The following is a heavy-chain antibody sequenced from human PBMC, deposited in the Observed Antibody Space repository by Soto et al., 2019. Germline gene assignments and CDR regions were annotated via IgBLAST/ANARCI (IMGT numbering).Heavy chain of an antibody. CDR3: ARADDFYYGMDV. Sequence: QVQLVQSGAEVKKPGASVKVSCKASGYTFTSYDINWVRQATGQGLEWMGWMNPNSGNTGYAQKFQGRVTMTRNSAISTAYRELSSLRSEGTAVYYCARADDFYYGMDVWGQGTTVTVSS. D-gene: IGHD3-3*01. CDR2: MNPNSGNT. V-gene: IGHV1-8*01. CDR1: GYTFTSYD. J-gene: IGHJ6*02.